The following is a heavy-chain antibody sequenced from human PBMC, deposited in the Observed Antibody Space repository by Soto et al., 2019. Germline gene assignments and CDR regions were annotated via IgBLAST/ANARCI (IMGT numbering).Heavy chain of an antibody. Sequence: QITLKESGPTLVKPTQTLTLTCTFSGFSLSTTRVGVGWIRQPPGKALEWLALIYWDDDKRYSPFLKSRLTLTKDTSKNQEVLTMTNMDPMDTATYFCAHTLVAGLGYYFDYWGQGTLVTVSS. CDR1: GFSLSTTRVG. J-gene: IGHJ4*02. D-gene: IGHD6-19*01. CDR3: AHTLVAGLGYYFDY. CDR2: IYWDDDK. V-gene: IGHV2-5*02.